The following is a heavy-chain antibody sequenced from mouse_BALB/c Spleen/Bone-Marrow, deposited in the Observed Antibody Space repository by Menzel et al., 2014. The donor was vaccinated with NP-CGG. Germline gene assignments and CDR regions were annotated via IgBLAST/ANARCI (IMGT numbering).Heavy chain of an antibody. Sequence: VKVVESGPGLVAPSQSLSITCTVSGLSLTSYGVHWVRQPPGKGLEWLGVIWAGGSTNYNSALMSRLSISKDNSESQVFLKMNSLQTDDTAIYYCARDRGYYKDVGDYWGQGTTLTVSS. D-gene: IGHD2-3*01. CDR3: ARDRGYYKDVGDY. CDR2: IWAGGST. V-gene: IGHV2-9*02. J-gene: IGHJ2*01. CDR1: GLSLTSYG.